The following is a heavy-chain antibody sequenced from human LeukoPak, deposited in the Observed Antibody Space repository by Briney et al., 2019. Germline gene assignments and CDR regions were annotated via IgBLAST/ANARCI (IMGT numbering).Heavy chain of an antibody. D-gene: IGHD5-12*01. CDR2: IYYSGST. Sequence: SETLSLTCAVSGYSISSSNWWGWIRQPPGKGLEWIGYIYYSGSTYYNPSLKSRVTMSVDTSKNQFSLKLSSVTAADTAVYYCARRGSVSSGYGFDYWGQGTLVTVSS. V-gene: IGHV4-28*01. CDR1: GYSISSSNW. CDR3: ARRGSVSSGYGFDY. J-gene: IGHJ4*02.